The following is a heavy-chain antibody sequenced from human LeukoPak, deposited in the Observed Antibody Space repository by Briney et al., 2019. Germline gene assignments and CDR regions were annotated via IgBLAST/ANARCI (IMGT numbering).Heavy chain of an antibody. V-gene: IGHV3-23*01. D-gene: IGHD3-22*01. CDR2: ISGSGAST. CDR1: GFTFSSYA. CDR3: EKDRTYDSSGYADY. J-gene: IGHJ4*02. Sequence: GGSLRLSCAASGFTFSSYAMSWVRQAPGKGLEWVSAISGSGASTYYADSVKGRFTISRDNSKNTLYLQMNSLRAEDTAVYYCEKDRTYDSSGYADYWGQGTLVTVSS.